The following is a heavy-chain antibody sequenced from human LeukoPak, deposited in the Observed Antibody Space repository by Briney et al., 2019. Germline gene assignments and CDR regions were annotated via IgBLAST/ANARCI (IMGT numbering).Heavy chain of an antibody. J-gene: IGHJ6*02. CDR1: GGSISSSY. V-gene: IGHV4-59*01. Sequence: SETLPLTCTVSGGSISSSYWSWIRQPPGKGLEWVGHIYYSGSTNFNPSLKSRVTLSLDTSKNQFSLKLISVTAADTAVYYCARGAGKYYFHGMDVWGQGTTVTVSS. CDR2: IYYSGST. CDR3: ARGAGKYYFHGMDV.